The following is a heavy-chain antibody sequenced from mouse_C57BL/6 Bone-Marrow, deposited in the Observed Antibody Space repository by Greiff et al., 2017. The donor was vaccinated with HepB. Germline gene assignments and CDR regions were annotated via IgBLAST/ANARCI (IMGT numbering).Heavy chain of an antibody. D-gene: IGHD2-3*01. CDR1: GFTFSSYA. V-gene: IGHV5-4*01. Sequence: DVMLVESGGGLVKPGGSLKLSCAASGFTFSSYAMSWVRQTPEKRLEWVATISDGGSYTYYPDNVKGRITISRDNAKNNLYLQMSHLESEDTAMYYCARDDGYYDAMDYWGQGTSVTVSS. J-gene: IGHJ4*01. CDR2: ISDGGSYT. CDR3: ARDDGYYDAMDY.